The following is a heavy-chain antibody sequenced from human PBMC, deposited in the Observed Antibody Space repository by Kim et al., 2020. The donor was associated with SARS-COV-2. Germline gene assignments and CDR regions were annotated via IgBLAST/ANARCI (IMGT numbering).Heavy chain of an antibody. D-gene: IGHD3-3*02. V-gene: IGHV3-9*01. Sequence: IGYAASVKGRFTTSQDNAKNSLYLQMNSLRPEDTALYYCTKDVLAGGADVWGQGTAVIVSS. CDR3: TKDVLAGGADV. J-gene: IGHJ6*02. CDR2: I.